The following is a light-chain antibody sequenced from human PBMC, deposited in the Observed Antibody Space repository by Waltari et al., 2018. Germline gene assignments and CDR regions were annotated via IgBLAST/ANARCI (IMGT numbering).Light chain of an antibody. J-gene: IGLJ3*02. Sequence: QSALTQPASVSGSPGQSITISCTGTSSDVGVYTYVSWYQQHPGKAPKLIIYDAFKRPSGVPDRFSGSKSGNTASLTVSGLQAEDEADYYCGSFAGSNTVFGGGTKLTVL. CDR1: SSDVGVYTY. CDR2: DAF. CDR3: GSFAGSNTV. V-gene: IGLV2-8*01.